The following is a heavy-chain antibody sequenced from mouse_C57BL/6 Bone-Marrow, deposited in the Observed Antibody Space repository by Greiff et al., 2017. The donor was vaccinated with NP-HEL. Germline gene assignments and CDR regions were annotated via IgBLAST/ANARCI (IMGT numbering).Heavy chain of an antibody. CDR1: GYTFTSYW. CDR2: IHPNSGST. J-gene: IGHJ4*01. D-gene: IGHD1-1*01. Sequence: VQLQQPGAELVKPGASVKLSCKASGYTFTSYWMHWVKQRPGQGLEWIGMIHPNSGSTNYNEKFKSKATLTVDKSSSTAYMQLSSLTSEDSAVYYCARWDLITPVVAPLSMAYWGHGTSVTVSS. CDR3: ARWDLITPVVAPLSMAY. V-gene: IGHV1-64*01.